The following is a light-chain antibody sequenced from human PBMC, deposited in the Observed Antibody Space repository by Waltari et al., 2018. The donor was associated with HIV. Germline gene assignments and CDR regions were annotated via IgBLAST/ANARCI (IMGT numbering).Light chain of an antibody. V-gene: IGLV1-40*01. CDR3: QSYDSSLSGSWV. J-gene: IGLJ3*02. CDR1: TSNIGAGYD. Sequence: QSVLTQPPPVSGAPGQRVPIPCTGSTSNIGAGYDVHWYPQVPGKSPKLLIFGNTNRPSGVPDRISGSKSGTSASLAISGLRAEDEAYYYCQSYDSSLSGSWVFGGGTKLTVL. CDR2: GNT.